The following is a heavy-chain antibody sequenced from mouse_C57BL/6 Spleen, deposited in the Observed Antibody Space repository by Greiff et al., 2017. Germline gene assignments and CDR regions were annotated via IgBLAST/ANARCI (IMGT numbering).Heavy chain of an antibody. J-gene: IGHJ2*01. CDR2: IDPADGAP. Sequence: EVQLQQSGAELVKPGASVKLSCTASGFNITDYYMHWVKPRPEQGLEWIGRIDPADGAPKYDPKFQGKATITADTSSNTAYLQLSSLTSKDTDVDYWASTNYGNDGGGFDYWGQGTTLTVSA. CDR3: ASTNYGNDGGGFDY. V-gene: IGHV14-2*01. D-gene: IGHD2-2*01. CDR1: GFNITDYY.